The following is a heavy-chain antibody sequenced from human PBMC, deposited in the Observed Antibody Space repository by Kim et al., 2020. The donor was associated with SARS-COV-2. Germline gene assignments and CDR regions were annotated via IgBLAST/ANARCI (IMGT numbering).Heavy chain of an antibody. V-gene: IGHV1-46*01. Sequence: SYAQRFQGRVTMTRDTSTSTVYMELSSLRSEDTAVYYCARDYGANNWFDPWGQGTLVTVSS. D-gene: IGHD4-17*01. J-gene: IGHJ5*02. CDR3: ARDYGANNWFDP.